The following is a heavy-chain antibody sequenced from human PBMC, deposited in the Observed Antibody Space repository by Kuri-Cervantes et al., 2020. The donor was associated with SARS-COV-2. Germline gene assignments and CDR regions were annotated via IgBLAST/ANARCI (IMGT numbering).Heavy chain of an antibody. CDR2: INSDGSST. CDR3: ARDRLRYCSSTSCYGWFDP. J-gene: IGHJ5*02. D-gene: IGHD2-2*01. V-gene: IGHV3-74*01. Sequence: GESLKISRAASGFNFSRTDMHWVRQAPGKGLVWVSRINSDGSSTSYADSVKGRFTISKDNAKNTLYLQMNSLRAEDTAVYYCARDRLRYCSSTSCYGWFDPWGQGTLVTVSS. CDR1: GFNFSRTD.